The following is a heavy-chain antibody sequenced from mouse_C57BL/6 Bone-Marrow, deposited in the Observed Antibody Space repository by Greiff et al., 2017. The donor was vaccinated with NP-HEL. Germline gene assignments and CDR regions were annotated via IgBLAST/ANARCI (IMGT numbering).Heavy chain of an antibody. CDR3: ARESYGAYCAMDY. D-gene: IGHD1-1*02. J-gene: IGHJ4*01. V-gene: IGHV5-17*01. Sequence: EVKLMESGGGLVKPGGSLKLSCAASGFTFSDYGMHWVRQAPEKGLEWVAYISSGSSTIYYADTVKGRFTISRDNAKNTLFLQLTSLRSEDTAMYYCARESYGAYCAMDYWGQGTSVTVSS. CDR1: GFTFSDYG. CDR2: ISSGSSTI.